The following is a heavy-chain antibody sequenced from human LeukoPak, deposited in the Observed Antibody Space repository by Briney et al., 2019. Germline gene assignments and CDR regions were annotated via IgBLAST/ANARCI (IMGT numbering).Heavy chain of an antibody. J-gene: IGHJ4*02. Sequence: GGSLRLSCAASGFTFSSYAMSWVRQAPGKGLEWVSAISGSGGSTYYADSVKGRFTISRDNSKNTLYLQMNSLRAEDTAVYYCAKDGVGEYSSGRRNYWGQGTLVTVSS. D-gene: IGHD6-19*01. CDR2: ISGSGGST. CDR3: AKDGVGEYSSGRRNY. V-gene: IGHV3-23*01. CDR1: GFTFSSYA.